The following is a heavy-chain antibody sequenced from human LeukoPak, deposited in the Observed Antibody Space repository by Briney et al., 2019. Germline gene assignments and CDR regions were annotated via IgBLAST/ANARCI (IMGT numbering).Heavy chain of an antibody. D-gene: IGHD2-21*02. Sequence: ASVKVSCKASGGTSSSYAISWVRQAPGQGLEWMGGIIPIFGTANYAQKFQGRVTITADESTSTAYMELSSLRSEDTAVYYCARIKGELRDYYTDYWGQGTLVTVSS. CDR1: GGTSSSYA. CDR3: ARIKGELRDYYTDY. CDR2: IIPIFGTA. V-gene: IGHV1-69*01. J-gene: IGHJ4*02.